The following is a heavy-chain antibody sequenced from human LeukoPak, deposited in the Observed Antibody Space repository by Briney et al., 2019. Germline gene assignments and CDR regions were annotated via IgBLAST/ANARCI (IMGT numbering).Heavy chain of an antibody. CDR3: AKRSYGSGSYYNNPPYYFDY. V-gene: IGHV3-23*01. J-gene: IGHJ4*02. Sequence: GVSLRLSCAASGFTFSRYAMSWVRQAPGKGLEWVSAISGSGGSTYYADSVKGRFTISRDNSKNTLYLQMNSLRAEDTAVYYCAKRSYGSGSYYNNPPYYFDYWGQGTLVTVSS. CDR1: GFTFSRYA. CDR2: ISGSGGST. D-gene: IGHD3-10*01.